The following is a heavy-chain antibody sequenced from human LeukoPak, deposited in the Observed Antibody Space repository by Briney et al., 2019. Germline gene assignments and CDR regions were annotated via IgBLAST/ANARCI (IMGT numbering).Heavy chain of an antibody. V-gene: IGHV3-23*01. J-gene: IGHJ4*02. D-gene: IGHD2-2*01. CDR1: RFTFSSYA. CDR2: ISGSGGST. Sequence: GGSLRLSCAASRFTFSSYAMSWVRQAPGRGLEWVSAISGSGGSTYYADSVKGRFTISRDNSKNTLYLQMNSLRAEDTAVYYCAKDLLLVPAAKIDYWGQGTLVTVSS. CDR3: AKDLLLVPAAKIDY.